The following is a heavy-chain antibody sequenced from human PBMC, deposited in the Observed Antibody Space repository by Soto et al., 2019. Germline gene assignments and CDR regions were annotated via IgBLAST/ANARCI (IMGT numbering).Heavy chain of an antibody. CDR1: GFTFSSYW. J-gene: IGHJ3*02. CDR3: ARLGQQLVRDAFDT. D-gene: IGHD6-13*01. CDR2: IKQDGSEK. Sequence: GGSLRLSCAASGFTFSSYWMSWVRQAPGKGLEWVANIKQDGSEKYYVDSVKGRFTISRDNAKNSLYLQMNSLRAEDTAVYYCARLGQQLVRDAFDTWGQGTMVTVSS. V-gene: IGHV3-7*03.